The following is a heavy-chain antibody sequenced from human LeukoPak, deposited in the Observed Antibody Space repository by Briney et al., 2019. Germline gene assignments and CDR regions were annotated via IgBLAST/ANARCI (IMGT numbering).Heavy chain of an antibody. CDR2: IKQDGSEK. CDR3: ATWSHYGSGPA. J-gene: IGHJ5*02. CDR1: GFTFSSYW. Sequence: GGSLRLSCAASGFTFSSYWMSWVRQAPGKGLEWVANIKQDGSEKYYVDSVKGRFTISRDNAKNSLYLQMNSLRAEDTAVYYRATWSHYGSGPAWGQGTLVTVSS. V-gene: IGHV3-7*03. D-gene: IGHD3-10*01.